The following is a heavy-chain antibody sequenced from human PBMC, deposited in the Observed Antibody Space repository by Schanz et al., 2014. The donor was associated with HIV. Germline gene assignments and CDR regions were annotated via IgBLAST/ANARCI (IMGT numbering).Heavy chain of an antibody. D-gene: IGHD3-10*01. CDR1: GYTFTSYG. Sequence: QVQLVQSGAEVKKPGASVKVSCKASGYTFTSYGISWVRQAPGQGLEWMGGLIPSFRLRTYAQKLQGRVTVTTDTSSSTVYLEVSMLTSADTAVYYCARFGDPPYWGQGALVTVSS. CDR2: LIPSFRLR. V-gene: IGHV1-18*01. J-gene: IGHJ4*02. CDR3: ARFGDPPY.